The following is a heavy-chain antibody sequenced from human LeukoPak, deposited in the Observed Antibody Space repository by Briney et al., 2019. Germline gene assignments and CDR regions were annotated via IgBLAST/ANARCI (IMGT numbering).Heavy chain of an antibody. V-gene: IGHV3-20*04. CDR2: INWNGGST. D-gene: IGHD3-16*02. CDR1: GFTFDDYG. Sequence: GGSLRLSCAASGFTFDDYGMSWVRQAPGKGLEWVSGINWNGGSTGYADSVKGQFTISRDNAKNSLYLQMNSLRAEDTALYYCARVFQDYVWGSYRYKDYWGQGTLVTVSS. CDR3: ARVFQDYVWGSYRYKDY. J-gene: IGHJ4*02.